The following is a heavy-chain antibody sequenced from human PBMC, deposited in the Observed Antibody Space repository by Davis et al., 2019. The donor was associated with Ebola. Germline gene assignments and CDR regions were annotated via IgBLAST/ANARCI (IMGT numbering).Heavy chain of an antibody. CDR1: GFTFSSYA. D-gene: IGHD3-10*01. V-gene: IGHV3-30-3*01. J-gene: IGHJ5*02. CDR2: ISYDGSNK. Sequence: PGGSLRLSCAASGFTFSSYAMHWVRQAPGKGLEWVAVISYDGSNKYYADSVKGRFTISRDNSKNTLYLQMNSLRAEDTAVYYCARGGSPKVLWFPPGWFDPWGQGTLVTVSS. CDR3: ARGGSPKVLWFPPGWFDP.